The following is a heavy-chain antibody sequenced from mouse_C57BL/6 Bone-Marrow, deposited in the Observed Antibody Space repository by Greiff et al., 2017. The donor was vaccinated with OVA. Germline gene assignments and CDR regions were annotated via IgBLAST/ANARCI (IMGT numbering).Heavy chain of an antibody. CDR3: ARDDLAWFAY. CDR1: GFTFSDYY. CDR2: INYDGSST. V-gene: IGHV5-16*01. Sequence: EVKLVESEGGLVQPGSSMKLSCTASGFTFSDYYMAWVRQVPEKGLEWVANINYDGSSTYYLDSLKSRFIISRDNAKNILYLQMSSLKSEDTATYYCARDDLAWFAYWGQGTLVTVSA. J-gene: IGHJ3*01.